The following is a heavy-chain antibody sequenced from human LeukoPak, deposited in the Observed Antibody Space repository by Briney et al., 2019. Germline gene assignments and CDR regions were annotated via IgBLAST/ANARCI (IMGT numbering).Heavy chain of an antibody. CDR2: IIPILGIA. Sequence: ASVKVSCEASGGTFSSYAISWVRQAPGQGLEWMGRIIPILGIANYAQKFQGRVTITADKSTSTAYMELSNLRSEDTAVYYCARELHDFWSGYYPDYWGQGTLVTVSS. V-gene: IGHV1-69*04. CDR3: ARELHDFWSGYYPDY. CDR1: GGTFSSYA. D-gene: IGHD3-3*01. J-gene: IGHJ4*02.